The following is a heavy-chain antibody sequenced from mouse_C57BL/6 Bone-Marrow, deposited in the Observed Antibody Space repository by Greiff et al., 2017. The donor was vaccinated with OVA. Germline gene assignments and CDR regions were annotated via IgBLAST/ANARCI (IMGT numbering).Heavy chain of an antibody. J-gene: IGHJ4*01. V-gene: IGHV1-80*01. D-gene: IGHD1-1*01. CDR1: GYAFSSYW. CDR2: IYPGDGDT. Sequence: VQLQQSGAALVKPGASVKISCKASGYAFSSYWMNWVKQRPGKGLEWIGQIYPGDGDTNYNGKFKGKATLTADKSSSTAYMQLSSLTSDDSAVYFCARSLYYCGSSPLYAMDYWGQGTSVTVSS. CDR3: ARSLYYCGSSPLYAMDY.